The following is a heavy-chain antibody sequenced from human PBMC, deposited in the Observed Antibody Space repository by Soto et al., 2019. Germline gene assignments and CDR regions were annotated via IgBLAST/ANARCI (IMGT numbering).Heavy chain of an antibody. D-gene: IGHD4-17*01. CDR2: IKSKTDGGTT. Sequence: GGSLRLSCAASGFTFSNAWMNWVRQAPGKGLEWVGRIKSKTDGGTTDYAAPVKGRFTISRDDSKNTLYLQMNSLKTEDTAVYYCTRADYGDYGWFDPWGQGTLVTVPS. V-gene: IGHV3-15*07. CDR1: GFTFSNAW. J-gene: IGHJ5*02. CDR3: TRADYGDYGWFDP.